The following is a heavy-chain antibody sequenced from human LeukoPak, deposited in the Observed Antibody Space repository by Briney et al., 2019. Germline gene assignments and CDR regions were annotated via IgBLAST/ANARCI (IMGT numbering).Heavy chain of an antibody. J-gene: IGHJ4*02. Sequence: SGGSLRLSCAASGFTFSSCAMSCVRQAPGKGLEWVSAISGSGGSTNYADSVKGRFTISRDNSRNTLYLQMNSLRAEDTAVYYCAGSSSWYYFEYWGQGTLVTVSS. CDR1: GFTFSSCA. CDR3: AGSSSWYYFEY. V-gene: IGHV3-23*01. CDR2: ISGSGGST. D-gene: IGHD6-13*01.